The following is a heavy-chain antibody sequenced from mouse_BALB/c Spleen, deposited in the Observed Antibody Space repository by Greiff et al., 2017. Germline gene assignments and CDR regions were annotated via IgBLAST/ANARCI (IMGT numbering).Heavy chain of an antibody. CDR1: GFSLTDYG. CDR2: IWGGGST. J-gene: IGHJ2*01. V-gene: IGHV2-6-5*01. CDR3: AKIYYDYDGRDYLDY. D-gene: IGHD2-4*01. Sequence: VKLMESGPGLVAPSQSLSITCTVSGFSLTDYGVSWIRQPPGKGLEWLGVIWGGGSTYYNSALKSRLSISKDNSKSQVFLKMNSLQTDDTARYYCAKIYYDYDGRDYLDYWGQGTTLTVSS.